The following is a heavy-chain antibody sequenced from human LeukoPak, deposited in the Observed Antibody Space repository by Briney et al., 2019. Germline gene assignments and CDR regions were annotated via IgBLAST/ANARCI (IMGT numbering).Heavy chain of an antibody. CDR1: GFTFSNYA. CDR2: IDSGGGT. J-gene: IGHJ4*02. V-gene: IGHV3-23*01. Sequence: GGSLRLSCAASGFTFSNYAMNWVRQAPGKGLEWVSAIDSGGGTYYADSVKGRFTISRDNSKNTLYLQLNSLRAEDTAVYYCANGPQGDWGQGALVTVSS. CDR3: ANGPQGD. D-gene: IGHD3-16*01.